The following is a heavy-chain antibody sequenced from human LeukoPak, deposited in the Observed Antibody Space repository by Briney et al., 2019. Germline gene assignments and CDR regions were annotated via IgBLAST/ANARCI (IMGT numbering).Heavy chain of an antibody. D-gene: IGHD2-2*01. V-gene: IGHV4-34*01. CDR3: ARGSWGLVVPAAIEYSSSSWFDP. CDR2: INHSGST. CDR1: GGSFSGYY. J-gene: IGHJ5*02. Sequence: SETLSLTCAVYGGSFSGYYWSWIRQPPGKGLEWIGEINHSGSTNYNPSLKSRVTISVDTSKNQFSLKLSSVTAADTAVYYCARGSWGLVVPAAIEYSSSSWFDPWGQGTLVTVSS.